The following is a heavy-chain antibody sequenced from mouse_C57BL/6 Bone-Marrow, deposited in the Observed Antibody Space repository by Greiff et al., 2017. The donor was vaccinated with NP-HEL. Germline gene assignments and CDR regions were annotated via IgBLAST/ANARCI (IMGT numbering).Heavy chain of an antibody. J-gene: IGHJ1*03. Sequence: QVQLQQPGAELVRPGTSVKLSCKASGYTFTSYWMHWVKQRPGQGLEWIGVIDPSDSYTNYNQKFKGKATLTVDTSSSTAYMQLSSLTSEDSAVYYCARESYYDYDCGYCDVWGTGTTVTVSS. CDR2: IDPSDSYT. CDR3: ARESYYDYDCGYCDV. V-gene: IGHV1-59*01. CDR1: GYTFTSYW. D-gene: IGHD2-4*01.